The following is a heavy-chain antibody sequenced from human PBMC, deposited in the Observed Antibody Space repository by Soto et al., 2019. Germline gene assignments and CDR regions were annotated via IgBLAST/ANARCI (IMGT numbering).Heavy chain of an antibody. D-gene: IGHD3-3*02. J-gene: IGHJ6*02. CDR2: ISSSSTAI. Sequence: GGSLRLSCAASGFTFSNFNMNWVRQAPGKGLEWVSYISSSSTAIYYADSMKGRFTISRDNAKNSLYLQMNSLRDEDTAVYYCARDQRFWSGDFYYYGMDVWGQGTTVTVSS. CDR1: GFTFSNFN. V-gene: IGHV3-48*02. CDR3: ARDQRFWSGDFYYYGMDV.